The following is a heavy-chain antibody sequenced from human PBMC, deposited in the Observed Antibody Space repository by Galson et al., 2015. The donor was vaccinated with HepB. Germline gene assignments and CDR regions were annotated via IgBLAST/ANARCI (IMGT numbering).Heavy chain of an antibody. D-gene: IGHD3-10*01. J-gene: IGHJ4*02. CDR1: GGSISSYY. CDR3: ARGQYYYGSGSHIDY. Sequence: ETLSLTCTVSGGSISSYYWSWIRQPPGKGLEWIGYIYYSGSTNYNPSLKSRVTISVDTSKNQFSLKLSSVTAADTAVYYCARGQYYYGSGSHIDYWGQGTLVTVSS. V-gene: IGHV4-59*01. CDR2: IYYSGST.